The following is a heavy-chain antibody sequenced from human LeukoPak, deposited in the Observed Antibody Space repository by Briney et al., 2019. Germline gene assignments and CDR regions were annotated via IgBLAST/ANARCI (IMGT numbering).Heavy chain of an antibody. Sequence: GASVKVSCKASGYTFTGYYIHWVRQAPGQGLEWMGWMNPNSGQTGYAQKFQGRVTMTRDTSINTAYMELSSLRSEDTAVYYCARERTLVLLWFGETSNQFDYWGQGTLVTVSS. V-gene: IGHV1-8*02. D-gene: IGHD3-10*01. CDR1: GYTFTGYY. CDR2: MNPNSGQT. J-gene: IGHJ4*02. CDR3: ARERTLVLLWFGETSNQFDY.